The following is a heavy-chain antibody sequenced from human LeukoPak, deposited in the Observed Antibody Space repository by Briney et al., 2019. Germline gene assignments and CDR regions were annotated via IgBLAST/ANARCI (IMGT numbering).Heavy chain of an antibody. J-gene: IGHJ4*02. CDR2: ISYDGSNK. CDR3: AKDLRYYDSSGYSDY. Sequence: GGSLRLSCAAPGFTFSSYGMHWVRQAPGKGLEWVAVISYDGSNKYYADSVKGRFTISRDNSKNTLYLQMNSLRAEDTAVCYCAKDLRYYDSSGYSDYWGQGTLVTVSS. CDR1: GFTFSSYG. D-gene: IGHD3-22*01. V-gene: IGHV3-30*18.